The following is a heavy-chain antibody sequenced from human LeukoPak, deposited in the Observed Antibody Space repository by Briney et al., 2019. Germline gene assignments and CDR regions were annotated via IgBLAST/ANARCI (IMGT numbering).Heavy chain of an antibody. Sequence: GGSLRISCAASGFTFSNHWMGWIRQAPGKGLEWVANIKQDGGETYYVDSVKGRFTISRDNSKNTLYLQMNSLRAEDTAVYYCARDSSLVLRFLEWYIGHMDVWGKGTTVTVSS. CDR2: IKQDGGET. J-gene: IGHJ6*03. CDR3: ARDSSLVLRFLEWYIGHMDV. CDR1: GFTFSNHW. D-gene: IGHD3-3*01. V-gene: IGHV3-7*01.